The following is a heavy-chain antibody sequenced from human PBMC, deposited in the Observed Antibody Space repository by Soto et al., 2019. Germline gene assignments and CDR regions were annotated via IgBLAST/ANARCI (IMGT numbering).Heavy chain of an antibody. D-gene: IGHD3-16*02. Sequence: SETLSLTCTVSGGSISSSSYYWGWIRQPPGKGLEWIGSIYYSGSTYYNPSLKSRVTISVDTSKNQFYLKLSCVTAADTAVYYCARGQADSAGSYYFDYWGQGTLVTVSS. V-gene: IGHV4-39*07. CDR2: IYYSGST. CDR1: GGSISSSSYY. CDR3: ARGQADSAGSYYFDY. J-gene: IGHJ4*02.